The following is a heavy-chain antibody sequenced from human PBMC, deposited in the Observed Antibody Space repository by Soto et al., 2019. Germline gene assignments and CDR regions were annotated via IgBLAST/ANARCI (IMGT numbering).Heavy chain of an antibody. J-gene: IGHJ6*02. Sequence: EVQLLESGGGLVQPGGSLRLSCAASGFTFSSFALNWVRQAPGKGLEWVSIISGSADSTFYADSVKGRFTISRDNSKNMLYLQINSLRADDTAVYSCAKTRGAMIYAISVYGMDVWGQGTTVTVSS. CDR1: GFTFSSFA. D-gene: IGHD2-8*01. CDR2: ISGSADST. V-gene: IGHV3-23*01. CDR3: AKTRGAMIYAISVYGMDV.